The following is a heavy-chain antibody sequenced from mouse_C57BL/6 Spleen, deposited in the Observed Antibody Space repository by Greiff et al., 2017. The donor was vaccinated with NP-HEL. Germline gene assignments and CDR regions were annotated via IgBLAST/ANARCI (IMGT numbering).Heavy chain of an antibody. D-gene: IGHD2-12*01. CDR3: ARLRRRDYYAMDY. J-gene: IGHJ4*01. CDR2: IYPGSGNT. Sequence: VQLQESGAELVRPGASVKLSCKASGYTFTDYYINWVKQRPGQGLEWIARIYPGSGNTYYNEKFKGKATLTAEKSSSTAYMQLSSLTSEDSAVYFCARLRRRDYYAMDYWGQGTSVTVSS. CDR1: GYTFTDYY. V-gene: IGHV1-76*01.